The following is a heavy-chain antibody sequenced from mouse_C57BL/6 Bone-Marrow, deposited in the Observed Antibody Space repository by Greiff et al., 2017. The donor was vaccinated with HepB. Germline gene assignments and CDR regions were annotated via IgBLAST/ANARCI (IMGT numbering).Heavy chain of an antibody. CDR1: GYTFTSYW. J-gene: IGHJ2*01. V-gene: IGHV1-64*01. CDR2: IHPNSGST. D-gene: IGHD5-1*01. Sequence: QVQLQQSGAELVKPGASVKLSCKASGYTFTSYWMHWVKQRPGQGLEWIGMIHPNSGSTNYNEKFKSKATLTVDKSSSTAYMQLSSLTSEDSAVYDGARGGVCEYALYYWGQGTTLTVSS. CDR3: ARGGVCEYALYY.